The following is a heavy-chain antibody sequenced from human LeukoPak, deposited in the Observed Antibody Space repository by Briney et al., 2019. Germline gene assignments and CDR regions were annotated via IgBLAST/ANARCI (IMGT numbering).Heavy chain of an antibody. D-gene: IGHD6-13*01. CDR3: TRGSIAAPDNWFDP. J-gene: IGHJ5*02. CDR2: IYYSGST. Sequence: SETLSLTCTVSGGSISSYYWSWIRQPPGKGLEWIGYIYYSGSTNYNPSLKSRVTISVDTSKNQFSLKLSSVTAADTAVYYCTRGSIAAPDNWFDPWGQGTLVTVSS. V-gene: IGHV4-59*01. CDR1: GGSISSYY.